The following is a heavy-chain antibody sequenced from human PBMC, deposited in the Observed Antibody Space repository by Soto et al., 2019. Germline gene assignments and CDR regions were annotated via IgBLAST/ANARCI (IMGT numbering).Heavy chain of an antibody. D-gene: IGHD2-2*02. Sequence: EVQLLESGGGLVQPGGSLRLSCAASGFTFSSYAMSWVRQAPGKGLEWVSAISGSGGSTYYADSVKGRFTISRDNPKNTLYLQMNSLRAEDTAVYYCAKSKGRVGWYQLLYDYWGQGTLVTVSS. CDR2: ISGSGGST. CDR3: AKSKGRVGWYQLLYDY. V-gene: IGHV3-23*01. CDR1: GFTFSSYA. J-gene: IGHJ4*02.